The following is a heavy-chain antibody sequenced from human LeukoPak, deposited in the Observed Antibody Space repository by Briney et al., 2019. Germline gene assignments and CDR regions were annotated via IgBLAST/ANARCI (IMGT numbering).Heavy chain of an antibody. V-gene: IGHV3-74*01. J-gene: IGHJ4*02. CDR1: GFTFSSYW. D-gene: IGHD6-13*01. Sequence: PGGSLRLSCAASGFTFSSYWMHWVRQAPGKGLVWVSRINSDGSSTTYADSMKGRFTISRDNSKNTLYLQMNSLRAEDTAVYYCAKNGQQLARDLYFDYWGQGTLVTVSS. CDR2: INSDGSST. CDR3: AKNGQQLARDLYFDY.